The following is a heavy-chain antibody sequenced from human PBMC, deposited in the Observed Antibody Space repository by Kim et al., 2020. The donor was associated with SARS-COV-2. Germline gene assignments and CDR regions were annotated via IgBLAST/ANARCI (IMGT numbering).Heavy chain of an antibody. Sequence: SETLSLTCTVSIGSMRRYFWSWIRQPPGKGLEWIGHIYYTGTTKYNPSLNSRVGMSMDTLKNQFSLNLTSVTAADTALYFCARHSQSDNDNYPWTLALWGQGILVPVSS. CDR3: ARHSQSDNDNYPWTLAL. CDR1: IGSMRRYF. D-gene: IGHD3-22*01. CDR2: IYYTGTT. J-gene: IGHJ4*02. V-gene: IGHV4-59*08.